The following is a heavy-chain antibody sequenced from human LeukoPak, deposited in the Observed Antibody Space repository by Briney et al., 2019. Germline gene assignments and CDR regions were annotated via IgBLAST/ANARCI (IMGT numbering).Heavy chain of an antibody. CDR2: IIPILGIA. CDR1: GGTFSSYA. CDR3: AIQSSYSSGEFDY. Sequence: SVKVSCKASGGTFSSYAISWVRQAPGQGLEWMGRIIPILGIANYAQKFQGRVTITRDTSASTAYMELSSLRSEDTAVYYCAIQSSYSSGEFDYWGQGTLVTVSS. D-gene: IGHD3-10*01. V-gene: IGHV1-69*04. J-gene: IGHJ4*02.